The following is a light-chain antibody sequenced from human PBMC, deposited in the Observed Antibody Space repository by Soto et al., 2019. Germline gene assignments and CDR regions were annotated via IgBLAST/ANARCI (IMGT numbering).Light chain of an antibody. CDR3: QHYGASPWT. CDR1: QSVSSSY. V-gene: IGKV3-20*01. Sequence: EIVLTQSPGTLSLSPGERATLSCRASQSVSSSYLAWYQQKPGQAPRLLIYGASSRATGIPDRFSGSGSGTDFTLTSSRLEPEDFAVYYCQHYGASPWTFGQGTKV. CDR2: GAS. J-gene: IGKJ1*01.